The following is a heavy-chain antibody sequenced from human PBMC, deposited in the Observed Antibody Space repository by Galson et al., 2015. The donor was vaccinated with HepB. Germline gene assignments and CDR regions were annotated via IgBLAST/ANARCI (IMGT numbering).Heavy chain of an antibody. CDR3: ARDGDLYCSSTSCSEYYYYYGMDV. D-gene: IGHD2-2*01. CDR1: GGTFSSYA. CDR2: IIPIFGTA. J-gene: IGHJ6*02. V-gene: IGHV1-69*13. Sequence: SVKVSCKASGGTFSSYAISWVRQAPGQGLEWMGGIIPIFGTANYAQKFQGRVTITADESTSTAYMELSSLRSEDTAVYYCARDGDLYCSSTSCSEYYYYYGMDVWGQGTTVTVSS.